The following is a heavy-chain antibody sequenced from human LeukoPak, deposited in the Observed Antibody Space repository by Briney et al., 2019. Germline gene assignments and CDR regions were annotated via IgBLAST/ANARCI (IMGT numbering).Heavy chain of an antibody. CDR1: GYTFTSYD. V-gene: IGHV1-8*01. CDR3: ARVDTAMVSHDY. Sequence: ASVKVSCKASGYTFTSYDINWVRQATGQGLEWMGWMNPNSGNTGYAQKFQGRVTMTRNTSISTAYMELSSLRSEDTAVYYCARVDTAMVSHDYWGQGTLVTVSS. CDR2: MNPNSGNT. D-gene: IGHD5-18*01. J-gene: IGHJ4*02.